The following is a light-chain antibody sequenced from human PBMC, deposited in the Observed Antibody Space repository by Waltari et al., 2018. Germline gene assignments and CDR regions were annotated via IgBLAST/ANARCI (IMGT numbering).Light chain of an antibody. CDR1: QSVGRS. CDR2: NTS. Sequence: DIVLTQSPGALSLSPGERATLSCRASQSVGRSLAWYQQKPGQAPRLLIYNTSSRATGTPGRFSGRGSGTDFSRAISSLEPEDFAVYFCQHYVNLPVTFGQGTKVEI. V-gene: IGKV3-20*01. J-gene: IGKJ1*01. CDR3: QHYVNLPVT.